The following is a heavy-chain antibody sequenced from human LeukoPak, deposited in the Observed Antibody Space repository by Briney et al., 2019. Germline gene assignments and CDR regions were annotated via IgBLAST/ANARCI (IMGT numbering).Heavy chain of an antibody. CDR2: VYSVGTT. D-gene: IGHD1-7*01. J-gene: IGHJ4*02. Sequence: GGSLRLSCAASGFTVSSDYMSWVRQAPGKGLEWVSIVYSVGTTYYADSVKGRFSVSRDISKNTMSVQMNGLRPEDTAVYYCARVNYAGGFDYWGQGTLVTVSS. CDR3: ARVNYAGGFDY. V-gene: IGHV3-66*02. CDR1: GFTVSSDY.